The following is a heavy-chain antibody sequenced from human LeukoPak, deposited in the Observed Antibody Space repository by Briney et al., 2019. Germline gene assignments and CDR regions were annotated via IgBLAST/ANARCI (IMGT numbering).Heavy chain of an antibody. D-gene: IGHD2-21*01. Sequence: GGSLRLSCAASGFTFRTYHIDWVRQAPGKGLEWVSSISSSSTYMYYADSVKGRFTISRDNDKNSLFLQMNSLRAEDTAIYYCARGLCSGDCYDHWGQGTLVTVSS. CDR3: ARGLCSGDCYDH. CDR1: GFTFRTYH. V-gene: IGHV3-21*01. J-gene: IGHJ1*01. CDR2: ISSSSTYM.